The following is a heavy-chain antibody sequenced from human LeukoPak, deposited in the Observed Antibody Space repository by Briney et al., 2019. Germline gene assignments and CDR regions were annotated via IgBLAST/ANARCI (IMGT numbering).Heavy chain of an antibody. V-gene: IGHV4-39*07. CDR2: IYYSGST. CDR1: GGSINSSTSY. Sequence: SETLSLTCSVSGGSINSSTSYWGWIRQPPGKGLEWIGNIYYSGSTYYNPSLQSRVTISVDTSKNQFSLKLSSVTAADTAVYYCARGPRVKRGYSYGYVGVWFDPWGQGTLVTVSS. CDR3: ARGPRVKRGYSYGYVGVWFDP. J-gene: IGHJ5*02. D-gene: IGHD5-18*01.